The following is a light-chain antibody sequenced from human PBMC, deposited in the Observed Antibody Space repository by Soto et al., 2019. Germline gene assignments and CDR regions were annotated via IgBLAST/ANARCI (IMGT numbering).Light chain of an antibody. CDR1: QSISSW. CDR2: DAS. V-gene: IGKV1-5*01. J-gene: IGKJ5*01. CDR3: HSRA. Sequence: GDIVTITCRASQSISSWLAWYQQKPGKAPKLLIYDASSLESGVPSRFSGSGSETEFTLTISRLQPDDFATYFCHSRAFGQGTRLEIK.